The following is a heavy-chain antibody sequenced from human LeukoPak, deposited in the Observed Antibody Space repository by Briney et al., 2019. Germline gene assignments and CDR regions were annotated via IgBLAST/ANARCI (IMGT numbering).Heavy chain of an antibody. D-gene: IGHD3-10*01. CDR3: ARLIWFGELFCDY. Sequence: GGSLRLSCAASGFTFSSYWMSWVRQAPGKGLEWVANIKQDGSEKYYVDSVKGRFTISRDNAKNSLYLQMNSLRAEDTAVCYCARLIWFGELFCDYWGQGTLVTVSS. V-gene: IGHV3-7*01. J-gene: IGHJ4*02. CDR2: IKQDGSEK. CDR1: GFTFSSYW.